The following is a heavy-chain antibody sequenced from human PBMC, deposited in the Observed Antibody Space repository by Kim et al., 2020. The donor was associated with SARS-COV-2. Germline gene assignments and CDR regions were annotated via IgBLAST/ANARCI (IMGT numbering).Heavy chain of an antibody. V-gene: IGHV5-51*01. J-gene: IGHJ4*02. CDR3: ARPDYGGNSALDI. D-gene: IGHD4-17*01. Sequence: PGKGLEWMGIIYPRDSDTKYSPSFQGQVTISADKSISTAYLQWSSLKASDTAIYYCARPDYGGNSALDIWGQGTLVTVSS. CDR2: IYPRDSDT.